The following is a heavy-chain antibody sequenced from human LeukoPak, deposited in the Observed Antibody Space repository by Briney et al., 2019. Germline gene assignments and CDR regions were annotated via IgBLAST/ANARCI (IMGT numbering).Heavy chain of an antibody. CDR1: GFTFSGFW. Sequence: GGSLRLSCAVSGFTFSGFWMSWSRQAPGKGPEWVASINSDGSEGYYADVVKGRFTISRDNAKNSLYLQINSLRAEDTAVYYCARSSYSSSSSVWGQGTMVTVSS. V-gene: IGHV3-7*03. J-gene: IGHJ3*01. CDR3: ARSSYSSSSSV. CDR2: INSDGSEG. D-gene: IGHD6-6*01.